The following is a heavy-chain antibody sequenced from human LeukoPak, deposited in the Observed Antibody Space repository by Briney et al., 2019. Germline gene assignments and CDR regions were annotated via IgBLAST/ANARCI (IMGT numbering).Heavy chain of an antibody. J-gene: IGHJ4*02. D-gene: IGHD3-22*01. V-gene: IGHV4-39*01. CDR1: GGSISSNNYS. CDR2: IAYSGTT. CDR3: VRQWFF. Sequence: SETLSLTCTVSGGSISSNNYSWGWIRQPPGKGLEWVGSIAYSGTTYYNPSLKSRVAISVDTSKNQFSLKLTSVTAADTAIYYCVRQWFFWGQGTLVTVSS.